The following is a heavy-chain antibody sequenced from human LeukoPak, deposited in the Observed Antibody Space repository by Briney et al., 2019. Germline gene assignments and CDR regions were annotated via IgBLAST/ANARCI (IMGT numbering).Heavy chain of an antibody. J-gene: IGHJ4*02. CDR1: GPSISTYY. CDR3: ARGRGGYNWDY. Sequence: SETLSLTCTVSGPSISTYYWTWIRQPPGKGLEWIGYIYYSGSTNCNPSLKSRVTISVDTSKNQFSLKLSSVTAADTAVYYCARGRGGYNWDYWGQGTLVTVSS. D-gene: IGHD5-24*01. CDR2: IYYSGST. V-gene: IGHV4-59*08.